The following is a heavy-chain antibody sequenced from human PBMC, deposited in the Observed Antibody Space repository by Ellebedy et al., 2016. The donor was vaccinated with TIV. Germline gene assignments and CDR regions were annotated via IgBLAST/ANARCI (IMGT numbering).Heavy chain of an antibody. Sequence: GGSLRLSXAASGFTFSSYAMSWVRQAPGKGLEWVSAISGSGGSTYYADSVKGRFTISRDNSKNTLYLQMNSLRAEDTAVYYCAKGTFYGDSSDFDYWGQGTLVTVSS. CDR3: AKGTFYGDSSDFDY. V-gene: IGHV3-23*01. CDR2: ISGSGGST. CDR1: GFTFSSYA. D-gene: IGHD4-17*01. J-gene: IGHJ4*02.